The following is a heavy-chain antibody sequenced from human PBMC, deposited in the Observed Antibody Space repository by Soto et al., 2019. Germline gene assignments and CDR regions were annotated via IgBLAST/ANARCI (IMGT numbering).Heavy chain of an antibody. J-gene: IGHJ6*02. CDR1: GYPFNKFG. D-gene: IGHD1-1*01. Sequence: QVQLVQSGGEVTKPGASVRVSCQASGYPFNKFGIHWVRQAPGQGLEWLGRMSGRSGDPNCAPNVRDRITMATDTANNAAYMELRSLISDDTAVYYCAREGGHGAGKHHYGLDVWGQGTTVTVSS. CDR2: MSGRSGDP. CDR3: AREGGHGAGKHHYGLDV. V-gene: IGHV1-18*01.